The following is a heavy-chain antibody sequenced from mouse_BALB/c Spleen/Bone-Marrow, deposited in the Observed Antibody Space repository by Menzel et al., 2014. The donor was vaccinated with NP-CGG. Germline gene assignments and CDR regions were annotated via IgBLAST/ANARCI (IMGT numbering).Heavy chain of an antibody. Sequence: QVQLQQSGAELVKPGASVKMSCKASGYTLXSYNLHWVKQTPGQGLEWIGAIYPGNGDTSYNQNFKGRATLTTDKSSSTAYMQLSSLTSEDSAVYYCARGFYDGSYWYFDVWGAGTTVAVSS. CDR3: ARGFYDGSYWYFDV. CDR2: IYPGNGDT. J-gene: IGHJ1*01. V-gene: IGHV1-12*01. D-gene: IGHD2-3*01. CDR1: GYTLXSYN.